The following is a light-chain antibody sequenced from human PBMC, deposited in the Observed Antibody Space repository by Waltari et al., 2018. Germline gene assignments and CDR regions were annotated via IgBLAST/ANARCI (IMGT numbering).Light chain of an antibody. CDR2: DDS. J-gene: IGLJ3*02. CDR1: NIGIQS. CDR3: QVWDSSSDHRV. Sequence: SYVVTQPPSVSVAPGNTASITCGGYNIGIQSVHWYQQKSGQAPVLVVYDDSDRPSGTPERFSGSNSGNTATLTISRVEAGDEADYYCQVWDSSSDHRVFGGGTKLTVL. V-gene: IGLV3-21*03.